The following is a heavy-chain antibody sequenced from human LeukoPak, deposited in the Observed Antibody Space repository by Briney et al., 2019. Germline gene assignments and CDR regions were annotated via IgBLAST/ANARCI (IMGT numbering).Heavy chain of an antibody. Sequence: GGSLRLPCAASGFTLSSYATTWVRQAPGKGLEWVSGVGGNGYSTYYAHSVRGRFTVSRDNSKNTLSLRMNSLRADDTAVYYCATVGHYGPGSSRLTWFESWGQGTLVMVSS. CDR2: VGGNGYST. J-gene: IGHJ5*01. CDR1: GFTLSSYA. V-gene: IGHV3-23*01. CDR3: ATVGHYGPGSSRLTWFES. D-gene: IGHD3-10*01.